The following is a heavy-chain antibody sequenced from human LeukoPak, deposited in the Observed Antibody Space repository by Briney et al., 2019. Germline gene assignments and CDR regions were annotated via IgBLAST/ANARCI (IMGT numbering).Heavy chain of an antibody. CDR3: ARAYSSSWYYFDC. Sequence: SETLSLTCTVSGGSISSSSYYWGWIRQPPGKGLEWIGSIYYSGSTYYKPSLKSRVTISVDTSKSQFSLKLSSVTAADTAVYYCARAYSSSWYYFDCWGQGTLVTVSS. V-gene: IGHV4-39*01. CDR1: GGSISSSSYY. D-gene: IGHD6-13*01. J-gene: IGHJ4*02. CDR2: IYYSGST.